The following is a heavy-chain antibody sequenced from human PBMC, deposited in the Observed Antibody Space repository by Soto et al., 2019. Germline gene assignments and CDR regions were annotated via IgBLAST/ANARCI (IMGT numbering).Heavy chain of an antibody. J-gene: IGHJ4*02. CDR3: AKGAARRWDGGHFDC. CDR2: ISGSGGST. Sequence: EVQLLESGGGLVQPGGSLRVSCAASGFTFSTYAMNWVRQAPGKGLEWVSAISGSGGSTYYADSVKGRFTISRDNSKNTLYLQMKSLRAEDTAGYYCAKGAARRWDGGHFDCWGQGTLVTVSS. D-gene: IGHD3-16*01. V-gene: IGHV3-23*01. CDR1: GFTFSTYA.